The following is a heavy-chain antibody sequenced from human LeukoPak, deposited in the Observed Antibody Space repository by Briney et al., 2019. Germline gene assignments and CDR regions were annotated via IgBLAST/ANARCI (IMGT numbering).Heavy chain of an antibody. J-gene: IGHJ4*02. D-gene: IGHD5-24*01. CDR1: GFTFSSYA. Sequence: GGSLRLSCAASGFTFSSYAMSWVRQAPGKGLEWVSYISSSSTIYYADSVKGRFTISRDNAKNSLYLQMNSLRAEDTAVYYCARDRLRDGYPGDYWGQGTLVTVSS. V-gene: IGHV3-48*01. CDR3: ARDRLRDGYPGDY. CDR2: ISSSSTI.